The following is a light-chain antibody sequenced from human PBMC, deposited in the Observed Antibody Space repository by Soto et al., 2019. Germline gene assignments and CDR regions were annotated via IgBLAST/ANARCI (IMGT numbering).Light chain of an antibody. J-gene: IGKJ1*01. V-gene: IGKV3-15*01. CDR3: QQYNNWPPGT. CDR2: GAS. Sequence: VMTQAPATLSVSPGERATLSCRASQTINNNVAWYQLKDGQVPRLVIYGASTRATDIPARFGGSGSGTEFTLTITSLQSEDFAVYYCQQYNNWPPGTFGQGTKVDI. CDR1: QTINNN.